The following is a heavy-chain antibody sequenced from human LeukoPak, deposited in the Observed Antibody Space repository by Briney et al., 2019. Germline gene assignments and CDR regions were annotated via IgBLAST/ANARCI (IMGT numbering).Heavy chain of an antibody. J-gene: IGHJ4*02. CDR2: IYYSGST. Sequence: SETLSLTCTVSGGSISSYYWSWIRQPPGKGLEWIGYIYYSGSTNYNPSLKSRVTISVDTSKNQFSLKLSSVTAADTAVYYCARHGVVVVPAAKFDYWGQGTLVTVSS. D-gene: IGHD2-2*01. CDR3: ARHGVVVVPAAKFDY. CDR1: GGSISSYY. V-gene: IGHV4-59*08.